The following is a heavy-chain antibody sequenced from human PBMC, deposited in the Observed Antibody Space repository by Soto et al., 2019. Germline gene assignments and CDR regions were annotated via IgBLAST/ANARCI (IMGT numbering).Heavy chain of an antibody. D-gene: IGHD5-18*01. CDR3: ARGPKIQLWLAYFDY. J-gene: IGHJ4*02. CDR2: IIPIFGTA. CDR1: GGTFSSYA. V-gene: IGHV1-69*13. Sequence: SVKVSCKASGGTFSSYAISWVRQAPGQGLEWMGGIIPIFGTANYAQKFQGRVTITADESTSTAYMELSSLRSEDTAVYYCARGPKIQLWLAYFDYWGQGTLVTVSS.